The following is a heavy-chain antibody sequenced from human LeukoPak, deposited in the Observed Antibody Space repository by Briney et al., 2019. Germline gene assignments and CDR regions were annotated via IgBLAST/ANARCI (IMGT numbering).Heavy chain of an antibody. CDR3: ARVGYSYGHFDY. Sequence: SETLSLTCTVSGGSISSYYWSWIRQPPGKGLEWIGYIYYSGSTNYNPSLKSRVTISVDTSKNQFSLKLSSVTAADTAVYYCARVGYSYGHFDYWGQGTLVTVSS. D-gene: IGHD5-18*01. CDR2: IYYSGST. CDR1: GGSISSYY. V-gene: IGHV4-59*01. J-gene: IGHJ4*02.